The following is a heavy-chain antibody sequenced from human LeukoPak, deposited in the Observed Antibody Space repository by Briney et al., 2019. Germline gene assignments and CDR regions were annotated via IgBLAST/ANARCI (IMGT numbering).Heavy chain of an antibody. V-gene: IGHV3-30*02. D-gene: IGHD2-15*01. Sequence: GGSLRLSCAASGFTFSSYGMRWVRQAPGKGLEWVAFIRYDGSNKYYADSVKGRFTISRDNSKNTLYLQMNSLRAEDTAVYYCAKVLLAARYYYYYYMDVWGKGTTVTVSS. CDR3: AKVLLAARYYYYYYMDV. CDR1: GFTFSSYG. CDR2: IRYDGSNK. J-gene: IGHJ6*03.